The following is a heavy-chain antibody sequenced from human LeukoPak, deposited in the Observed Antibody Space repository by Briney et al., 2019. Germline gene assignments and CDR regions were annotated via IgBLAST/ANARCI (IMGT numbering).Heavy chain of an antibody. J-gene: IGHJ4*02. Sequence: PGGSLRLSCAASGFTFSSYSMNWVRQAPGKGLEWVSYISSSSSTIYYADSVKGRFTISRDNAKNSLYLQMNSLRAEDTAVYYCARGRGATAFDYWGQGTLVTVSS. CDR1: GFTFSSYS. CDR2: ISSSSSTI. CDR3: ARGRGATAFDY. D-gene: IGHD1-26*01. V-gene: IGHV3-48*01.